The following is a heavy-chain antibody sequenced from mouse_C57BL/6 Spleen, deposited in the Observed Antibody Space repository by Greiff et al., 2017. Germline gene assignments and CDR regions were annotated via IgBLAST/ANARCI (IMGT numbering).Heavy chain of an antibody. V-gene: IGHV5-17*01. Sequence: EVQLVESGGGLVKPGGSLKLSCAASGFTFSDYGMHWVRQAPEKGLEWVAYISSGSSTIYYADTVKGRFTISRDNAKNTLFLQMTSLRSEDTAMYYCATEANWFIDYWGQGTTLTVSS. D-gene: IGHD4-1*01. J-gene: IGHJ2*01. CDR1: GFTFSDYG. CDR2: ISSGSSTI. CDR3: ATEANWFIDY.